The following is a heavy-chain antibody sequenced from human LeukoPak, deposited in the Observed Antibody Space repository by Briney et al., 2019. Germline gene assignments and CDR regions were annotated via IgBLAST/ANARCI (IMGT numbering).Heavy chain of an antibody. Sequence: PGESLKISCKGSGYSFTSYWIGWVRQMPGEGLEWMGIIYPGDSDTRYSPSFQGQVTISADKSISTAYLQWSSLKASDTAMYYCARQYSSSWYKGAFDIWGQGTMVTVSS. CDR2: IYPGDSDT. D-gene: IGHD6-13*01. CDR1: GYSFTSYW. J-gene: IGHJ3*02. V-gene: IGHV5-51*01. CDR3: ARQYSSSWYKGAFDI.